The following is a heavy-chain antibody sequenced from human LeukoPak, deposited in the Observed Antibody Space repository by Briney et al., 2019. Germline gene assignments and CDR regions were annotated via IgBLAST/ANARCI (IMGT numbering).Heavy chain of an antibody. CDR1: GFTFSSYW. D-gene: IGHD2-15*01. CDR3: VKDLGSAITSALALDV. CDR2: INVDGIIT. V-gene: IGHV3-74*01. Sequence: PGGSLRLSCAASGFTFSSYWMHWVRQVPGKGLVWVSRINVDGIITSYAESVKGRFTISRDNAKNTVFLQMNSLRAEDTAVYYCVKDLGSAITSALALDVWGQGTTVTVSS. J-gene: IGHJ6*02.